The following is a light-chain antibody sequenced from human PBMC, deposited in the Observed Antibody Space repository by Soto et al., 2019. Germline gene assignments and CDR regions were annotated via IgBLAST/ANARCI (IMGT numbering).Light chain of an antibody. J-gene: IGLJ2*01. Sequence: QSALTQPASVSGSPGQSITISCTGTSSDVGRYKLVSWYQQHPGKAPKLMIYDVSNRPSGVSNRFSGSKSGNTASLTISGLQAEDEADYYCSSYTTSTPLIFGGGTKLIVL. CDR2: DVS. V-gene: IGLV2-14*03. CDR3: SSYTTSTPLI. CDR1: SSDVGRYKL.